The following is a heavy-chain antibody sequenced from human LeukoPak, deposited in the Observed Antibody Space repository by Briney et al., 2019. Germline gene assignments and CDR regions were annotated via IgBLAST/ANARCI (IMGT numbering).Heavy chain of an antibody. D-gene: IGHD3-3*01. J-gene: IGHJ4*02. CDR2: INHSGST. CDR1: GGSFSGYY. CDR3: ARRRSITIFGVVGYYFDY. Sequence: SETLSLTCAVYGGSFSGYYWSWIRQPPGKGLEWIWEINHSGSTNYNPSLKSRVTISVDTSKNQFSLKLSSVTAADTAVYYCARRRSITIFGVVGYYFDYWGQGTLVTVSS. V-gene: IGHV4-34*01.